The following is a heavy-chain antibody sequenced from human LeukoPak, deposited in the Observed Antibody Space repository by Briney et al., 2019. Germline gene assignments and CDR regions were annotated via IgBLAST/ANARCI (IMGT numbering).Heavy chain of an antibody. Sequence: GGSLRLSCAASGFTFSSYAMSWVRQAPGKGLEWVSAISGSGGSTYYADSVKGRSTISRDNSKNTLYLQMNSLRAEDTAVYYCAKRPSGSGSYSGYFDYWGQGTLVTVSS. CDR1: GFTFSSYA. CDR3: AKRPSGSGSYSGYFDY. CDR2: ISGSGGST. V-gene: IGHV3-23*01. J-gene: IGHJ4*02. D-gene: IGHD3-10*01.